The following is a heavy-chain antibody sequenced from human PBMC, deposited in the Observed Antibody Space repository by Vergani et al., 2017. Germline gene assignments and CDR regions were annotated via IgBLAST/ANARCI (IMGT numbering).Heavy chain of an antibody. J-gene: IGHJ4*02. D-gene: IGHD6-13*01. V-gene: IGHV3-9*01. CDR1: GFTFDDYA. CDR2: ISWNSGSI. Sequence: EVQLVESGGGLVQPGRSLRLSCAASGFTFDDYAMHWVRQAPGKGLEWVSGISWNSGSIGYADSVKGRFTISRDNAKNSLYLQMNSLRAEDTALYYCAKDKGSSWLGGYFDYWGQGTLVTVSS. CDR3: AKDKGSSWLGGYFDY.